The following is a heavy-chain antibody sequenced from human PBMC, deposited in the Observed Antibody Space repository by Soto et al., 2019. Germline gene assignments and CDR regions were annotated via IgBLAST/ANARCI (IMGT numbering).Heavy chain of an antibody. V-gene: IGHV4-31*03. CDR3: ATVLRRDRRYGMDV. J-gene: IGHJ6*02. D-gene: IGHD3-3*01. CDR1: GSSISSGGYY. CDR2: IYYSGST. Sequence: SETLSLTCTVSGSSISSGGYYWSWIRQHPGKGLEWIGYIYYSGSTYYNPSLKSRVTISVDTSKNQFSLKLSSVTAADTAVYYCATVLRRDRRYGMDVWGQGTTVTVSS.